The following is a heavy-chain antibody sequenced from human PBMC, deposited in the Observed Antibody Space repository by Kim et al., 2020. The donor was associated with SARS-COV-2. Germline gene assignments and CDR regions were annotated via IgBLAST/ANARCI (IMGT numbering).Heavy chain of an antibody. CDR3: ARNPRIVRATRSDAFDI. CDR2: IYTSGST. J-gene: IGHJ3*02. CDR1: GGSISSYY. Sequence: SETLSLTCTVSGGSISSYYWSWIRQPAGKGLEWIGRIYTSGSTNYNPSLKSRVTMSVDTSKNQFSLKLSSVTAADTAVYYCARNPRIVRATRSDAFDIWGQGTMVTVSS. V-gene: IGHV4-4*07. D-gene: IGHD1-26*01.